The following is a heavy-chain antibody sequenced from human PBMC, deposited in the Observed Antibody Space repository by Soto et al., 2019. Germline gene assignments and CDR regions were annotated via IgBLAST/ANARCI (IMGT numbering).Heavy chain of an antibody. CDR1: GGSVSSGSYY. CDR2: IYYSGST. Sequence: KTSETLSLTCTVSGGSVSSGSYYWSWIRQPPGKGLEWIGYIYYSGSTNYNPSLKSRVTISVDTSKNQFSLKLSSVTAADTAVYYCARRYGDYGRVDYWGQGTLVTVSS. V-gene: IGHV4-61*01. CDR3: ARRYGDYGRVDY. D-gene: IGHD4-17*01. J-gene: IGHJ4*02.